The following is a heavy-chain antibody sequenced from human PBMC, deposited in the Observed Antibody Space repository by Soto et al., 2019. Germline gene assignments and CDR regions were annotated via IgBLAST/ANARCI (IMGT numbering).Heavy chain of an antibody. CDR3: AEGGGGGYGFDY. CDR1: GFTFSSYA. D-gene: IGHD3-16*01. V-gene: IGHV3-64*01. CDR2: ISSNGGST. Sequence: EVQLVESGGGLVQPGGSLRLSCAASGFTFSSYAMHWVRQAPGKGLEYVSAISSNGGSTYYANSVKGRFTISRDNSKNTLYLQMGSVGGGDMGVYYCAEGGGGGYGFDYWGQGTLVTVSS. J-gene: IGHJ4*02.